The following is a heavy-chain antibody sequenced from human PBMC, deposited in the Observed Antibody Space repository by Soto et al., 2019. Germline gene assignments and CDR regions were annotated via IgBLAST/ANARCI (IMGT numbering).Heavy chain of an antibody. CDR1: GGSISSGGYY. J-gene: IGHJ6*02. CDR3: AREGVAAPPYYYYGMDV. V-gene: IGHV4-31*03. CDR2: IYYSGST. D-gene: IGHD3-3*01. Sequence: QVQLQESGPGLVKPSQTLSLTCTVSGGSISSGGYYWSWIRQHPGKGLEWIGYIYYSGSTYYNPSLKSRVTISVDTSKNQFSLKLSSVTAADTAVYYCAREGVAAPPYYYYGMDVWGQGTTVTVSS.